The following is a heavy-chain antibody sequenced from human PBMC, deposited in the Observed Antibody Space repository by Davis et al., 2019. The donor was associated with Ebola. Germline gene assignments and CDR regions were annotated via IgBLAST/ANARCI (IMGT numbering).Heavy chain of an antibody. CDR1: GYSFTSYW. CDR3: ARLPHRIIFGVVIQFDS. Sequence: GESLKISCKGSGYSFTSYWIGWVRQMPGKGLEWMGIIYPGDSDTRYSPSFQGQVTIPADKSISTAYLQWSSLKASDSAMYYCARLPHRIIFGVVIQFDSWGQGTLVTVSS. J-gene: IGHJ4*02. CDR2: IYPGDSDT. D-gene: IGHD3-3*01. V-gene: IGHV5-51*01.